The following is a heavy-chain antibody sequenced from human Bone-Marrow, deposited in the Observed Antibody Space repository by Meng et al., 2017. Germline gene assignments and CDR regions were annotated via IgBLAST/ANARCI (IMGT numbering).Heavy chain of an antibody. V-gene: IGHV1-8*01. D-gene: IGHD6-13*01. J-gene: IGHJ4*02. CDR3: ARSYSSSWYPLSYFDY. CDR2: MNPNSGNT. CDR1: GYTFTSYD. Sequence: ASVKVSCKASGYTFTSYDINWVRQATGQGLEWMGWMNPNSGNTGYAQKFQGRVTMTRNTSISTAYMELSSLRSEDTAVYYCARSYSSSWYPLSYFDYCGQGTLVTVSS.